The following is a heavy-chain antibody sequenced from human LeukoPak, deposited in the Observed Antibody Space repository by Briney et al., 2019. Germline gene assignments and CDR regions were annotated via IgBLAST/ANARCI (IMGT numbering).Heavy chain of an antibody. J-gene: IGHJ5*02. Sequence: GGSLRLSCSASGFTFSSYAMHWVRQAPGRGLEYVSAISSNGGNTYYADSVKGRFTISRDNSKNTLYLQMSSLRAEDTAVYFCASGKYRYGDNWFDPWGQGTLVTVSS. V-gene: IGHV3-64D*09. D-gene: IGHD5-18*01. CDR1: GFTFSSYA. CDR3: ASGKYRYGDNWFDP. CDR2: ISSNGGNT.